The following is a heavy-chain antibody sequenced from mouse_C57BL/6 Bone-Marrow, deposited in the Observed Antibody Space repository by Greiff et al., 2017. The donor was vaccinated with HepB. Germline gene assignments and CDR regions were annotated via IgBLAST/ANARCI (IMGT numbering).Heavy chain of an antibody. D-gene: IGHD2-5*01. J-gene: IGHJ4*01. Sequence: QVTLKVSGPGILQPSQTLSLTCSFSGFSLSTFGMGVGWIRQPSGQGLEWLAHIWWDDDKYYNPALKSRLTISKDTSKNQVFLKIANVDTADTATYYCARIKNYSNYCYYAMDYWGQGTSVTVSS. CDR2: IWWDDDK. CDR3: ARIKNYSNYCYYAMDY. V-gene: IGHV8-8*01. CDR1: GFSLSTFGMG.